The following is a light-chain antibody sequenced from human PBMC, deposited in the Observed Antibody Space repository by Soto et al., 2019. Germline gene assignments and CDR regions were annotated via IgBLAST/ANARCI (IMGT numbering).Light chain of an antibody. CDR3: QQSYSMPRT. V-gene: IGKV1-9*01. J-gene: IGKJ4*01. Sequence: DIQLTQSPSFLSASVGDRVTITCRASQGISSYLAWYQQRPGKAPNLLIYAASTLQSGVPSRFSGSGSGTEFTLTISSLQPEDFATFYCQQSYSMPRTFGGGTKVEIK. CDR1: QGISSY. CDR2: AAS.